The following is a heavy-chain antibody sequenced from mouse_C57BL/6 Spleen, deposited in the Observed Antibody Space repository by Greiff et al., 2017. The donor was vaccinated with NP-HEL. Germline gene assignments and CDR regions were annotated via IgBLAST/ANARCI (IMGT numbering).Heavy chain of an antibody. D-gene: IGHD1-1*01. CDR2: INPYNGGT. CDR3: EKRTTVVYFDY. CDR1: GYTFTDYY. Sequence: EVQLQQSGPVLVKPGASVKMSCKASGYTFTDYYMNWVKQSHGKSLEWIGVINPYNGGTSYNQKFKGKATLTVDKSSSTAYMELNSLTSEDSAVYYCEKRTTVVYFDYWGQGTTLTVSS. J-gene: IGHJ2*01. V-gene: IGHV1-19*01.